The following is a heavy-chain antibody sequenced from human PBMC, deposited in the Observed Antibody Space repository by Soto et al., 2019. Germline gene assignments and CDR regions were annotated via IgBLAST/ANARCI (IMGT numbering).Heavy chain of an antibody. J-gene: IGHJ6*02. CDR3: ARGHRAMEYYYYYGMDV. V-gene: IGHV4-59*01. D-gene: IGHD5-18*01. CDR2: ISYSGST. CDR1: GGSISSSF. Sequence: SETLSLTCSVSGGSISSSFWSWIRQPPGKELEWIGYISYSGSTTYNRSLKSRITLSVDTSKNQFSLRVASVTAADTAVYYCARGHRAMEYYYYYGMDVWGQGTTVTVSS.